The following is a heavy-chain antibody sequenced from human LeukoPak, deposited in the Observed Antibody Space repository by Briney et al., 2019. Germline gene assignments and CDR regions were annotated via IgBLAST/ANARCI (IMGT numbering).Heavy chain of an antibody. V-gene: IGHV4-59*01. CDR2: IYYSGST. D-gene: IGHD5-24*01. CDR1: GGSISSYY. Sequence: SETLSLTCTVSGGSISSYYWSWIRQPPGKGLEWIGYIYYSGSTNYNPSLKSRVAISVDTSKNQFSLKLSSVTAADTAVYYCARVDEVAMRAWWYFDLWGRGTLVTVSS. J-gene: IGHJ2*01. CDR3: ARVDEVAMRAWWYFDL.